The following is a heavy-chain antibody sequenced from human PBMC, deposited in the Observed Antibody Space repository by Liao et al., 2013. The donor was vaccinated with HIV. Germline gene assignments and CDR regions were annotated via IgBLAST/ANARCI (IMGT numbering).Heavy chain of an antibody. D-gene: IGHD3-3*01. CDR2: IYYSESA. Sequence: QVQLQESGPGLVKPSQTLSLTCTVSGGSIRSGDYYWAWVRQPPGKGLDWVGYIYYSESASYYPSLYNPSLKSRVSISVDTSKNQFSLKLTSVTAADTAVYYCAARITISGVAIPHALDVWGQGTMVAVSS. J-gene: IGHJ3*01. V-gene: IGHV4-30-4*08. CDR1: GGSIRSGDYY. CDR3: AARITISGVAIPHALDV.